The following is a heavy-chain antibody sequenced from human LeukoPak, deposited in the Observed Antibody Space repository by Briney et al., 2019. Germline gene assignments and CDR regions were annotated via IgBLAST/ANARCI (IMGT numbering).Heavy chain of an antibody. CDR1: GGSFSGYY. CDR2: INHSGST. V-gene: IGHV4-34*01. J-gene: IGHJ4*02. D-gene: IGHD5-18*01. Sequence: SETLSLTCAVYGGSFSGYYWSWIRQPPGKGLEWIGEINHSGSTNYNPSLKSRVTISVDTSKNQFSLKLSSVTAADTAVYYCARDGGRWIQHLDYWGQGTLVTVSS. CDR3: ARDGGRWIQHLDY.